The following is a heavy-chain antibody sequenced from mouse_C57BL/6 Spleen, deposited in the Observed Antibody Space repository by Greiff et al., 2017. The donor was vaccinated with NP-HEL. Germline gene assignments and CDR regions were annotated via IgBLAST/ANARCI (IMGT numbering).Heavy chain of an antibody. CDR1: GFTFSSYG. CDR3: ARHKGMITTTSYAMDY. CDR2: ISSGGSYT. J-gene: IGHJ4*01. Sequence: EVHLVESGGDLVKPGGSLKLSCAASGFTFSSYGMSWVRQTPDKRLEWVATISSGGSYTYYPDSVKGRFTISRDNAKNTLYLQMSSLKSEDTAMYYCARHKGMITTTSYAMDYWGQGTSVTVSS. D-gene: IGHD2-4*01. V-gene: IGHV5-6*01.